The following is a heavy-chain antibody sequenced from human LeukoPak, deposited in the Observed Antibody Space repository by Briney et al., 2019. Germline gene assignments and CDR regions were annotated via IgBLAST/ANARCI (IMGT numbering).Heavy chain of an antibody. J-gene: IGHJ4*02. CDR2: IYYSGST. V-gene: IGHV4-59*08. D-gene: IGHD6-13*01. CDR1: GGSISSYF. Sequence: PSETLSLTCTVSGGSISSYFWSWIRQPPGKGLEWIGYIYYSGSTNYNPSLKSRVTISVDTSKNQFSLKLSSVTAADTAVYYCASSSWYQGLDYWGQGTLVTVSS. CDR3: ASSSWYQGLDY.